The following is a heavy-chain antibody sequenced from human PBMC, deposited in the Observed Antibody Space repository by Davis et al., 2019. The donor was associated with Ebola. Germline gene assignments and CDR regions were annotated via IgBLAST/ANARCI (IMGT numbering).Heavy chain of an antibody. D-gene: IGHD5-24*01. CDR2: IKSKSDGGTT. Sequence: GESLKISCAASGFTFSNAWMSWVRQAPGEGLEWVGRIKSKSDGGTTNYAAPVKGRFTISRDDSKNTLYMQMNSLKTEDTAVYYCVTGRDGPSKDWFDPWGQGTLVTVSS. J-gene: IGHJ5*02. CDR3: VTGRDGPSKDWFDP. V-gene: IGHV3-15*01. CDR1: GFTFSNAW.